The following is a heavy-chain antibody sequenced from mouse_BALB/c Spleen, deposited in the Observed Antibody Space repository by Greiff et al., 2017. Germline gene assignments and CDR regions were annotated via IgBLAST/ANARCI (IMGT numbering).Heavy chain of an antibody. Sequence: EVMLVESGGGLVKPGGSLKLSCAASGFTFSDYYMYWVRQTPEKRLEWVATISDGGSYTYYPDSVKGRFTISRDNAKNNLYLQMSSLKSEDTAMYYCARASGTGISYYYAMDYWGQGTSVTVSS. V-gene: IGHV5-4*02. CDR1: GFTFSDYY. CDR2: ISDGGSYT. D-gene: IGHD4-1*01. J-gene: IGHJ4*01. CDR3: ARASGTGISYYYAMDY.